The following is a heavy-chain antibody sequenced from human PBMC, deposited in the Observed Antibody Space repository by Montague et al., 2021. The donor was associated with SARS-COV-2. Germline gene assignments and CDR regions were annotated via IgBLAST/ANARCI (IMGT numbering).Heavy chain of an antibody. V-gene: IGHV4-39*01. D-gene: IGHD3-9*01. CDR2: IHYSGSN. CDR3: VIQPDYDGLNGPPDF. Sequence: SETLSLTCTVSGVSISSSCYYRGWIRQPPGKGLEWIGHIHYSGSNTYSPSLKSPVAISVDTSKNQFSLRMTSVTAADTAFYSCVIQPDYDGLNGPPDFWDQGTLVTVSS. CDR1: GVSISSSCYY. J-gene: IGHJ4*02.